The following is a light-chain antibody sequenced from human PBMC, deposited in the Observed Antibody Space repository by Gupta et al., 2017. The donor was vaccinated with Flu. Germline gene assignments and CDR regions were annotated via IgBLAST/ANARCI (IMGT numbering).Light chain of an antibody. CDR3: AAWDDSLNGHYV. J-gene: IGLJ1*01. Sequence: QSVLAQPPSASGTPGQRVTIPFSGSSSNIGSNTVNWYQQVPGMAPKLLIYGNNQRPSGVPDRFSGSKSGTSASLAINGLQSEDEADYYCAAWDDSLNGHYVFGTGTKVTVL. CDR2: GNN. CDR1: SSNIGSNT. V-gene: IGLV1-44*01.